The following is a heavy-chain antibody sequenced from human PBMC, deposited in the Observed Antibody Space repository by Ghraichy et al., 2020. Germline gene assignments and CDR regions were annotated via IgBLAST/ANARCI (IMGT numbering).Heavy chain of an antibody. V-gene: IGHV4-30-4*01. CDR3: AREPGELGIGSVDYFDY. Sequence: SETLSLTCTVSGGSISSGDYYWSWIRQPPGKGLEWIGYIYYSGSTYYNPSLKSRVTISVDTSKNQFSLKLSSVTAADTAVYYCAREPGELGIGSVDYFDYWGQGTLVTVSS. CDR1: GGSISSGDYY. D-gene: IGHD7-27*01. CDR2: IYYSGST. J-gene: IGHJ4*02.